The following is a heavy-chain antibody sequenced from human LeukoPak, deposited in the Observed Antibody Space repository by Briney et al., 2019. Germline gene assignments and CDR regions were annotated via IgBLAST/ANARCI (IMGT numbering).Heavy chain of an antibody. CDR2: INHSGST. V-gene: IGHV4-34*01. Sequence: PSETLSLTCAVYGGSFSGYYWSWIRQPPGKGLEWIGEINHSGSTNYNPSLKSRVTISVDTSKNQFSLKLSSVTAADTAVYYCARGPWYYGSGRRYYGMDVWGQGTTVTVSS. CDR3: ARGPWYYGSGRRYYGMDV. J-gene: IGHJ6*02. D-gene: IGHD3-10*01. CDR1: GGSFSGYY.